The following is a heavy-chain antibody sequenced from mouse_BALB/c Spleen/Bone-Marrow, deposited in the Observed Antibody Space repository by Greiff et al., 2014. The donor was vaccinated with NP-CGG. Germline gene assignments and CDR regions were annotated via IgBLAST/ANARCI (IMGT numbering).Heavy chain of an antibody. CDR2: IYPGDGST. CDR3: ARDYDGYAMDY. D-gene: IGHD2-4*01. Sequence: VQLQQSGPELVKPGASVKMSCKASGYTFTSYFIHWVKQRPGQGLEWIGWIYPGDGSTKYNEKFKGKTTLTADKSSSTVYMLLSSLTSEDSAIYFCARDYDGYAMDYWGQGTSVTVSS. CDR1: GYTFTSYF. J-gene: IGHJ4*01. V-gene: IGHV1S56*01.